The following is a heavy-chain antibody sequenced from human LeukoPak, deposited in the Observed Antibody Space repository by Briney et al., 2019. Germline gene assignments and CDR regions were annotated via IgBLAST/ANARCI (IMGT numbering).Heavy chain of an antibody. Sequence: PSETLSLTCTTSGAPISRFYWSWVRQPPGKGLEWIGNIYNGVPTFFNPSLKSRVTLSVDTSKTQFSLQLASVTAADTAVYYCASLGGYYESSGSSQLEAFDIWGQGTMVTVSS. CDR2: IYNGVPT. J-gene: IGHJ3*02. CDR1: GAPISRFY. CDR3: ASLGGYYESSGSSQLEAFDI. V-gene: IGHV4-4*09. D-gene: IGHD3-22*01.